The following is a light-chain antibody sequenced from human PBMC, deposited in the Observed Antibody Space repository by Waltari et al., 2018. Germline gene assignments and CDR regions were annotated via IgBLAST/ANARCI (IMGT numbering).Light chain of an antibody. Sequence: EIVMTQSPATLSVSPGDRATLPCRASQSVSRSLAWYQQKPGQAPRLLIYGASTRATGIPARFSGSGSGTEFTLTISSLQSEDFAIYYCQQYNNWPPLTFGGGTKVEIK. J-gene: IGKJ4*01. CDR3: QQYNNWPPLT. CDR2: GAS. CDR1: QSVSRS. V-gene: IGKV3-15*01.